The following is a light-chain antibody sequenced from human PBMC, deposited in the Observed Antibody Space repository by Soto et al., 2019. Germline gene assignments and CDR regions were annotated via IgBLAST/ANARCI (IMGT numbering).Light chain of an antibody. CDR2: KAS. J-gene: IGKJ1*01. CDR3: QQYNSFWT. CDR1: QSISSW. V-gene: IGKV1-5*03. Sequence: DIQMTQSPSTLSASVGDRVTITCRASQSISSWLAWYQQKPGKAPKLLIYKASSLESWVPSRFRGSGSGTELTLTISSLQPDDFATYYFQQYNSFWTFGQGTKVEIK.